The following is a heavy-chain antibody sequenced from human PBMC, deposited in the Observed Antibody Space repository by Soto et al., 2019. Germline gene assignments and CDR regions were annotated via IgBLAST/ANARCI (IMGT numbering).Heavy chain of an antibody. J-gene: IGHJ4*02. D-gene: IGHD2-2*01. CDR2: IYPGDSDT. CDR3: AKHEGYCSSTTCSNFDY. CDR1: GFSFTSYW. Sequence: PGESLKLSCNGSGFSFTSYWIAWVRQMPGKGLEWMGIIYPGDSDTSYSPSFQGQVTISADKSINTAYLQWSSLKASDTAMYYCAKHEGYCSSTTCSNFDYWGQGTLVTVSS. V-gene: IGHV5-51*01.